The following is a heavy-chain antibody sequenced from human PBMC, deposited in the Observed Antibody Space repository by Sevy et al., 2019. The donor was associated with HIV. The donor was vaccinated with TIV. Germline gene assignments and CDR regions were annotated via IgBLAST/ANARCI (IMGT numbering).Heavy chain of an antibody. D-gene: IGHD4-4*01. CDR1: GYIFTDYN. CDR2: INPGNGDT. Sequence: ASVKVSCKSTGYIFTDYNIHWVRQAPGQGLEWMGLINPGNGDTIYVQTFRGRVSVTSDTSMSTAYMELSGLTSDDTAMYYCVREITTATRKLLSFDIWGQGTMVTVSS. V-gene: IGHV1-2*06. J-gene: IGHJ3*02. CDR3: VREITTATRKLLSFDI.